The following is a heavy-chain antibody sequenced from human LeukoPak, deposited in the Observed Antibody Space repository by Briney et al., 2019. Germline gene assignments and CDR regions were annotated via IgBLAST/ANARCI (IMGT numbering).Heavy chain of an antibody. CDR1: GYTFTGYY. V-gene: IGHV1-2*02. CDR3: ARVVYYYGSGSFSPFDY. J-gene: IGHJ4*02. Sequence: ASVKVSCKASGYTFTGYYMHWVRQAPGQGLEWMGWINPNGGGTNYAQKFQGRVTMTRDTSISTAYMELSRLRSDDTAVYYCARVVYYYGSGSFSPFDYWGQGTLVTVSS. D-gene: IGHD3-10*01. CDR2: INPNGGGT.